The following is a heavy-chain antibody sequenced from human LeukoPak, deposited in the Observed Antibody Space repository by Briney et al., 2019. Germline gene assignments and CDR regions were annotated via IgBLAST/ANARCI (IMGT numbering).Heavy chain of an antibody. Sequence: PGGSLRLSCAASGFTFSSYWMHWVRQAPGKGLVWVSRINSGGSSTSYADSVKGRFTISRDNAKNTLYLQMNSLRAEDTAVYYCARVGGYSYGPYYYYMDVWGKGTTVTVSS. J-gene: IGHJ6*03. D-gene: IGHD5-18*01. CDR2: INSGGSST. CDR3: ARVGGYSYGPYYYYMDV. CDR1: GFTFSSYW. V-gene: IGHV3-74*01.